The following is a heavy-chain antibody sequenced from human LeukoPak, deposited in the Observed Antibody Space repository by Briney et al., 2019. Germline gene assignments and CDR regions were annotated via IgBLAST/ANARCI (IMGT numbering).Heavy chain of an antibody. Sequence: GGSLRLSCAASGFAFSSYWMHWVRQAPGKGLVWVSYIRGDGASTTYADSVKGRFTTSRDNAKNTLYLQMNSLRVEDAAVYYCARVGGVSGRAFDMWGQGTMVTVSS. D-gene: IGHD6-25*01. CDR3: ARVGGVSGRAFDM. V-gene: IGHV3-74*01. CDR1: GFAFSSYW. J-gene: IGHJ3*02. CDR2: IRGDGAST.